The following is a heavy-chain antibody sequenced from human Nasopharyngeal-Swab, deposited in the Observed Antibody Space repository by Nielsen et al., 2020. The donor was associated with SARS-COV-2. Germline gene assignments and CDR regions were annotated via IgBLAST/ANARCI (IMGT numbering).Heavy chain of an antibody. Sequence: GGSLRLSCAASGFIFSDQYMSWMRQAPGKGLEWLSYMSNDSYAIKYADSVKGRFTVSRDNAKNSLYLQMNSLTPEDTAMYYCARDAGWGGKYGSNWFDPWGQGTLVTVSS. CDR1: GFIFSDQY. CDR2: MSNDSYAI. J-gene: IGHJ5*02. V-gene: IGHV3-11*04. CDR3: ARDAGWGGKYGSNWFDP. D-gene: IGHD1-26*01.